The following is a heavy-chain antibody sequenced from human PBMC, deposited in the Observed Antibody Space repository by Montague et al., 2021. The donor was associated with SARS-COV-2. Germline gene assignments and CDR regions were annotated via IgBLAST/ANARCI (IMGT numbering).Heavy chain of an antibody. V-gene: IGHV4-59*01. J-gene: IGHJ6*02. D-gene: IGHD3-10*01. CDR2: IYYSGST. CDR1: GGSISSYY. CDR3: AREGVYGSRYYYGMDV. Sequence: SETLSLTCTVSGGSISSYYWSWIRQPPGKRLEWIGYIYYSGSTNYNPSLKSRVTISEDTSKNQFSLKLSSVTAADTAVYYCAREGVYGSRYYYGMDVWGQGTTVTVSS.